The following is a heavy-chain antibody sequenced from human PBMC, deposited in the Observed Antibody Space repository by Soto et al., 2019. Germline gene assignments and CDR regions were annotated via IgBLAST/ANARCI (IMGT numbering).Heavy chain of an antibody. J-gene: IGHJ6*02. CDR3: ARRADYDSSGYYYYGMDV. Sequence: QLQLQESGPGLVKPSETLSLTCTVSGGSISSSSYYWGWIRQPPGKGLEWIGSIYYSGSTYYNPSLKSRVTISVDTSKNQFSLKLSSVTAADTAVYYCARRADYDSSGYYYYGMDVWGQGTTVTVSS. V-gene: IGHV4-39*01. CDR2: IYYSGST. D-gene: IGHD3-22*01. CDR1: GGSISSSSYY.